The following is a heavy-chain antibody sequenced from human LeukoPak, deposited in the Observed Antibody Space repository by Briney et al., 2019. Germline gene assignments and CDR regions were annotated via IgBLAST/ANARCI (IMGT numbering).Heavy chain of an antibody. CDR1: GFTFSTYW. Sequence: GGSLRPSCVASGFTFSTYWMTWVRQAPGKGLEWVANTKGDGSEKHYVDSVKGRLTLSRDNATSSLYLQMNSLRAEDSAVYYCARDLPTYSYYGSPGDYWGQGTLVTVSS. J-gene: IGHJ4*02. V-gene: IGHV3-7*01. CDR3: ARDLPTYSYYGSPGDY. CDR2: TKGDGSEK. D-gene: IGHD3-10*01.